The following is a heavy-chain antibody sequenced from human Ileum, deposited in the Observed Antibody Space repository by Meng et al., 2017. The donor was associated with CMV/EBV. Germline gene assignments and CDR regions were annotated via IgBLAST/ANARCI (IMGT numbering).Heavy chain of an antibody. CDR3: AIYSDVWGGSANVYFFDY. J-gene: IGHJ4*02. D-gene: IGHD3-3*01. CDR1: ISNA. Sequence: ISNAKTSGRQDPGRGREWCACSQGTSSNTYYADSVKRRFIISRDNSSSTLFLQLISLRADDTAVYYCAIYSDVWGGSANVYFFDYWGQGTLVTVSS. CDR2: SQGTSSNT. V-gene: IGHV3-23*03.